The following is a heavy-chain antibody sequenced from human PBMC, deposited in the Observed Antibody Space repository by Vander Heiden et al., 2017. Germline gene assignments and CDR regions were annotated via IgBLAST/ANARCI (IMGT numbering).Heavy chain of an antibody. J-gene: IGHJ5*01. CDR3: ARVRVEPLFDS. Sequence: QLQLQESGPGLVKPSETLSLTCTVSGGSISSSSYYWGWIRQPPGKGMEWIGSIYYSGSTDDIPALKSRVTISVDTAKNQFSMQLRSVTAADTAVYYGARVRVEPLFDSWCQGTMVTVSS. V-gene: IGHV4-39*01. CDR1: GGSISSSSYY. CDR2: IYYSGST. D-gene: IGHD2-15*01.